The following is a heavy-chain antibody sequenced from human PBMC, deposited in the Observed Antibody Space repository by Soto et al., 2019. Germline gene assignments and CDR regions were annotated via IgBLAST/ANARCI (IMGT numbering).Heavy chain of an antibody. CDR1: GGSISSYY. CDR3: ARAETDYYDSSGYSGFDY. CDR2: MYSSGST. D-gene: IGHD3-22*01. V-gene: IGHV4-59*01. J-gene: IGHJ4*02. Sequence: SETLSLACSVSGGSISSYYWSWIRQPPGQGLEWIGYMYSSGSTKYIPSLKSRLTILVDTSKNQFSLKLSSVTAADTAVYYCARAETDYYDSSGYSGFDYWGQGALVTVSS.